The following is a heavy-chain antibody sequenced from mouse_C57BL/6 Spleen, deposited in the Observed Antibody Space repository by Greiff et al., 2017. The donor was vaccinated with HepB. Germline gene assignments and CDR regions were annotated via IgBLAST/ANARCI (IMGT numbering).Heavy chain of an antibody. CDR2: IDPEDGET. CDR1: GFNIKDYY. J-gene: IGHJ4*01. CDR3: ARSSVVATRSYAMDY. Sequence: EVQLQQSGAELVKPGASVKLSCTASGFNIKDYYLHWVKQRTEQGLEWIGRIDPEDGETKYAPKFQGKATITADTSSNTAYLQLSNLTSEDTAVYYCARSSVVATRSYAMDYWGQGTSVTVSS. V-gene: IGHV14-2*01. D-gene: IGHD1-1*01.